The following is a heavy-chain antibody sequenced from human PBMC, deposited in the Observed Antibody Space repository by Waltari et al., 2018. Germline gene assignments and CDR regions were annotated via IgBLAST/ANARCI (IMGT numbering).Heavy chain of an antibody. D-gene: IGHD6-19*01. Sequence: QVQLQQWGSGLLKPSETLSLTCAVYGGSFSGYYWSWIRQPPGKGLAWIWEINHSGSTNDNRSLKSRVTIAVDTSKNQFALKLSSVTAADTAVYYCARGRIAVAGTSPAYYYYGMDVWGQGTTVTVSS. CDR1: GGSFSGYY. V-gene: IGHV4-34*01. CDR3: ARGRIAVAGTSPAYYYYGMDV. J-gene: IGHJ6*02. CDR2: INHSGST.